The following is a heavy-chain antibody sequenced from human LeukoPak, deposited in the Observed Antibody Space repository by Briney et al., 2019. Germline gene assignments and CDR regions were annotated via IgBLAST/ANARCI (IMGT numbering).Heavy chain of an antibody. V-gene: IGHV3-15*01. D-gene: IGHD3-10*01. CDR1: GFTFSNTW. CDR2: IKSKTYGGTT. Sequence: GVSLRLSCAASGFTFSNTWMSWVRQAPGKGGEWVSRIKSKTYGGTTDYAAPVKGRFTISRDDSKHTLYLQMNSLKTEDTAVYYCTTALGYYGSGSYRPYGYWGQGTVVTVSS. CDR3: TTALGYYGSGSYRPYGY. J-gene: IGHJ4*02.